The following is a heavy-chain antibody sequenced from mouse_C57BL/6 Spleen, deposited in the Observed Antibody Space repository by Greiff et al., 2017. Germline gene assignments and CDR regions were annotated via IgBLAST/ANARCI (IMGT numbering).Heavy chain of an antibody. J-gene: IGHJ1*03. Sequence: EVQLQASGPGLVKPSQSLSLTCSVTGYSITSGYYWNWIRQFPGNKLEWMGYIRYDGSNNYNPSLKNRSYITRDTSKNQFFLKLNSVTTEDTATYYCAIYDYDEGYWYVDVWGTGTTVTVSS. CDR2: IRYDGSN. V-gene: IGHV3-6*01. CDR1: GYSITSGYY. D-gene: IGHD2-4*01. CDR3: AIYDYDEGYWYVDV.